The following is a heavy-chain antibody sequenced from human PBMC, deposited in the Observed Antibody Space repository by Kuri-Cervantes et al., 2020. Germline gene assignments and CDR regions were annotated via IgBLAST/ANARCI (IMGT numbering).Heavy chain of an antibody. CDR3: ARVGKRYYYGSGSYYFDY. D-gene: IGHD3-10*01. CDR1: GFTFRSYG. V-gene: IGHV3-33*01. Sequence: GESLKISCAASGFTFRSYGMHWVRQAPGAGLEWVAFIFYDGSQKHYADSVKGRFTISRDNSKSALYLQMNSLRAEDTAVYYCARVGKRYYYGSGSYYFDYWGQGTLVTVSS. J-gene: IGHJ4*02. CDR2: IFYDGSQK.